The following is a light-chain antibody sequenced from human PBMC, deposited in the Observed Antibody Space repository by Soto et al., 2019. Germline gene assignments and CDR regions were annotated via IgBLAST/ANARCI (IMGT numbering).Light chain of an antibody. CDR2: EGS. V-gene: IGLV2-23*01. Sequence: QSVLTQPASVSGSPGQSITISRTGTSSDIGSYNLVSWYQQHPGKAPKLMIYEGSKRPSGVSNRFSGSKSGNTASLTISGLKAEDEADYYCCSYAGSYVFGTGTKVTVL. CDR1: SSDIGSYNL. CDR3: CSYAGSYV. J-gene: IGLJ1*01.